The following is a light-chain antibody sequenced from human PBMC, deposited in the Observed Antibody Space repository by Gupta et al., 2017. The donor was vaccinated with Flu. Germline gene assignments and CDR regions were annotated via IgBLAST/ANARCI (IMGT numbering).Light chain of an antibody. V-gene: IGKV1-9*01. CDR1: QGISSS. J-gene: IGKJ2*01. Sequence: SLPAGLWGDRVTITCRASQGISSSLAWFQHKPGRAPKLLIYPASTLQSGVPSTFSGSGSGTEFTLTISSLQPEDFATYYCQHLNTFPPYTFGQGTKLEIK. CDR3: QHLNTFPPYT. CDR2: PAS.